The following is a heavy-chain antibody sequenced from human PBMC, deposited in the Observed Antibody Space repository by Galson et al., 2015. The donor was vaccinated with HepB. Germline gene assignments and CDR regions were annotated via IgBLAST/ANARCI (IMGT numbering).Heavy chain of an antibody. V-gene: IGHV1-3*01. CDR3: ARDKAGELLRFDY. D-gene: IGHD1-26*01. CDR1: GYTFTSYA. CDR2: INAGNGNT. J-gene: IGHJ4*02. Sequence: SVKVSCKASGYTFTSYAMHWVRQAPGQRLEWMGWINAGNGNTKYSQKFQGRVTITRDTSASTAYMELSSLRSEDTAVYYCARDKAGELLRFDYWGQGTLVTVSS.